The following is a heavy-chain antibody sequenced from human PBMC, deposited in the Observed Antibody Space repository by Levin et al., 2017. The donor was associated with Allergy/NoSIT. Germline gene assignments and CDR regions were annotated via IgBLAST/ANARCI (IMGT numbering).Heavy chain of an antibody. D-gene: IGHD3-10*01. CDR3: AKDQIMVRGPIGAEWDY. V-gene: IGHV3-30*18. J-gene: IGHJ4*02. CDR1: GFTFSSYG. CDR2: ISYDGSNK. Sequence: GESLKISCAASGFTFSSYGMHWVRQAPGKGLEWVAVISYDGSNKYYADSVKGRFTISRDNSKNTLYLQMNSLRAEDTAVYYCAKDQIMVRGPIGAEWDYWGQGTLVTVSS.